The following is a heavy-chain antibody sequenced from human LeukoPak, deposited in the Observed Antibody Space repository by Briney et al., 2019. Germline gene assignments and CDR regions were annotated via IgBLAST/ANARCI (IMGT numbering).Heavy chain of an antibody. V-gene: IGHV4-59*01. D-gene: IGHD6-19*01. CDR2: IYYSGST. CDR3: ARHNIAVGFDY. Sequence: RPSETLFLTCTVSGGSISSYYWSWIRQPPGKGLEWIGYIYYSGSTNYNPSLKSRVTISVDTSKNQFSLKLSSVTAADTAVYYCARHNIAVGFDYWGQGTLVTVSS. J-gene: IGHJ4*02. CDR1: GGSISSYY.